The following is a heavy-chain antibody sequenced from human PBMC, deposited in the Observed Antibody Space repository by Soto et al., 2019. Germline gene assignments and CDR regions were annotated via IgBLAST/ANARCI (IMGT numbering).Heavy chain of an antibody. CDR2: IIPNFGSA. CDR1: GGDFDNYA. V-gene: IGHV1-69*05. CDR3: ARGTRAPGGYYDHTFTITGAMAG. D-gene: IGHD3-3*01. Sequence: QAQLVQSGAEVKKPGSSVRISCKAPGGDFDNYALSWVRRAPGQGLEWMGGIIPNFGSANYAPKFQGRVTTTSDESMRTLWMEFRRMRSADTAIYYCARGTRAPGGYYDHTFTITGAMAGWGHGTTVTLSS. J-gene: IGHJ6*02.